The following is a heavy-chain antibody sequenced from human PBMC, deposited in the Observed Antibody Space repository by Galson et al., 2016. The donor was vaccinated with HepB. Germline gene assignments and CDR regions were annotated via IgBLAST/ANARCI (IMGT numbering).Heavy chain of an antibody. J-gene: IGHJ4*02. CDR2: IWYDGSNK. D-gene: IGHD6-13*01. Sequence: SLRLSCAASGFAFSSYSMNWVRQAPGKGLEWVAVIWYDGSNKYYGDSVKVRFTISRDNSKNTLYLQMNSLRAEDTAIYYCAREAPIAAPGANDCWGQGTQVTVSS. V-gene: IGHV3-33*08. CDR1: GFAFSSYS. CDR3: AREAPIAAPGANDC.